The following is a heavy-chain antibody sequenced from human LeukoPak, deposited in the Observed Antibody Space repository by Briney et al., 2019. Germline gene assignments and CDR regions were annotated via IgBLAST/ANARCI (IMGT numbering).Heavy chain of an antibody. CDR3: AKAIAAVAGYDAFDI. Sequence: PGGSLRLSCAASGFTFSSYSMNWVRQAPGKGLEWVSFISSSSSYIYYADSVKGRFTISRDNAKNSLYLELSGLRPEDTAMYFCAKAIAAVAGYDAFDIWGQGTMVTVSS. V-gene: IGHV3-21*01. J-gene: IGHJ3*02. CDR2: ISSSSSYI. CDR1: GFTFSSYS. D-gene: IGHD6-19*01.